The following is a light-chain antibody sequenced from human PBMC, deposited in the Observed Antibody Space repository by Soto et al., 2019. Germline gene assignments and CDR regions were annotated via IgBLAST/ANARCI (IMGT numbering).Light chain of an antibody. J-gene: IGLJ1*01. CDR1: SSNIGRNT. CDR3: AAWDDSLNGYV. Sequence: QPVLTQPPSASGTPGQRVTISCSGSSSNIGRNTINWYQQFPGMAPKLLIYSNNQRPSGVSDRFSGSKSGTSAFLAISGLESEDEADYFCAAWDDSLNGYVFGFGTKLTVL. V-gene: IGLV1-44*01. CDR2: SNN.